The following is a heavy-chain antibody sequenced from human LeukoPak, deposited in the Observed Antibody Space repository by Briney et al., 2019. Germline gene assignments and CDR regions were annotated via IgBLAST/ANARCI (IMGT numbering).Heavy chain of an antibody. CDR1: GFTFNAYS. J-gene: IGHJ5*02. CDR3: MRGATDTTRWFDP. D-gene: IGHD1-7*01. CDR2: ISRASESI. V-gene: IGHV3-21*01. Sequence: GGSLRLSCAASGFTFNAYSMGWVRQAPGKGLEWVSIISRASESIFYADSVKGRFTISRDNAKNSLYLQMNGLRAEDTAAYYCMRGATDTTRWFDPWGQGTLVTVSS.